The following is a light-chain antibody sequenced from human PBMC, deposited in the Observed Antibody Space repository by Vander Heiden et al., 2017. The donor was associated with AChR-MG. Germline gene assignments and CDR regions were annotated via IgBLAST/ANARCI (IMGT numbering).Light chain of an antibody. V-gene: IGKV3D-20*01. J-gene: IGKJ5*01. CDR3: QQYGSSPIT. Sequence: DIVLTQSPATLSSSPGESANRSCEACQPVSRFYVAWFQQKPGLAPRLLIYDAFTRATGTPDRFSGSGSGTDFTLTISRLDPEDFAVYYCQQYGSSPITFGQGTRVEIK. CDR1: QPVSRFY. CDR2: DAF.